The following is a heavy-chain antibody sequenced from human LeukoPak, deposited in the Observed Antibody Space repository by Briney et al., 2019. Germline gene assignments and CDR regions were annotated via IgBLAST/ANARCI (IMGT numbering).Heavy chain of an antibody. V-gene: IGHV4-4*07. D-gene: IGHD6-13*01. CDR2: IYTGGTT. J-gene: IGHJ4*02. CDR1: GAFISTYY. Sequence: PSETLSLTCTVSGAFISTYYWDWIRQPAGKGLEWIGRIYTGGTTNYNPSLKSRVTMSVDRSKNQFYLKLTSVTTADTAVYFCARGIQYSRSWRFDYWGQGSLVTVSS. CDR3: ARGIQYSRSWRFDY.